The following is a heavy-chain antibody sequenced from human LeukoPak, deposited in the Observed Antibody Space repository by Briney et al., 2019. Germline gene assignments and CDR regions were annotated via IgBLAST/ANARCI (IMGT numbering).Heavy chain of an antibody. D-gene: IGHD3-22*01. Sequence: SVKVSCRASGYTFTSYYMHWVRQAPGQGLEWMGRIIPILGIANYAQKFQGRVTITADKSTSTAYMELSSLRSEDTAVYYCARDPTYDSSGYYPPPNWGQGTLVTVSS. CDR3: ARDPTYDSSGYYPPPN. V-gene: IGHV1-69*04. CDR2: IIPILGIA. J-gene: IGHJ4*02. CDR1: GYTFTSYY.